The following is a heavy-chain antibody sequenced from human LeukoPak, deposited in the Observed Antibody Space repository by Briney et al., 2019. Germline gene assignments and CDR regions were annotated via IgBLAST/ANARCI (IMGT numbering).Heavy chain of an antibody. CDR1: GGSFSGYY. CDR3: ARGGSGYDWFDP. CDR2: IYYSGST. D-gene: IGHD5-12*01. V-gene: IGHV4-59*01. Sequence: SETLSLTCAVYGGSFSGYYWSWIRQPPGKGLEWIGYIYYSGSTNYNPSLKSRVTISVDTSKNQFSLKLSSVTAADTAVYYCARGGSGYDWFDPWGQGTLVTVSS. J-gene: IGHJ5*02.